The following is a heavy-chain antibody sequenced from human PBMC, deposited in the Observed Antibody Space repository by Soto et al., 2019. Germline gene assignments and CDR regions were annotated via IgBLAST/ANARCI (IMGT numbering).Heavy chain of an antibody. D-gene: IGHD3-3*01. V-gene: IGHV1-46*01. CDR1: GYTFTSYY. CDR3: ARSVADFWSGPLTYYYYGMDV. J-gene: IGHJ6*02. CDR2: TNPSGGST. Sequence: ASVKVSCKASGYTFTSYYMHWVRQAPGQGLEWMGITNPSGGSTSYAQKFQGRVTMTRDTSTCTVYMELSSLRSEDTAVYYCARSVADFWSGPLTYYYYGMDVWGQGTTVTVSS.